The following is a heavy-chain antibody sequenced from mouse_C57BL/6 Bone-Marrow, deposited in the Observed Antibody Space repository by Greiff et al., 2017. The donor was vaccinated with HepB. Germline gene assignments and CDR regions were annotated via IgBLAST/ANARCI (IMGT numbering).Heavy chain of an antibody. Sequence: EVQLQQSGPELVKPGASVKISCKASGYTFTDYYMNWVKQSHGKSLEWIGDINPNNGGTSYNQKFKGKATLTVDKSSSTAYMELRSLTSEDSAVYYCARSGRYSFHYWGQGTTLPVSS. CDR1: GYTFTDYY. V-gene: IGHV1-26*01. J-gene: IGHJ2*01. CDR3: ARSGRYSFHY. CDR2: INPNNGGT.